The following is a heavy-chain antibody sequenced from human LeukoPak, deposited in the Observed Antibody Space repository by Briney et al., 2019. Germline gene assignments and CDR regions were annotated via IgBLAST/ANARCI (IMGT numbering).Heavy chain of an antibody. D-gene: IGHD3-9*01. CDR2: IIVTLGTA. CDR1: GGTFSNYA. J-gene: IGHJ5*02. CDR3: ARAVDDDLAGYYWGGWFDP. Sequence: ASVKVSCKATGGTFSNYAISWVRQAPGQGLEWMGRIIVTLGTANYAQKFQGRVAITADKSTNTGYMELSGLRSEDTAVYYCARAVDDDLAGYYWGGWFDPWGQGTLVTVSS. V-gene: IGHV1-69*04.